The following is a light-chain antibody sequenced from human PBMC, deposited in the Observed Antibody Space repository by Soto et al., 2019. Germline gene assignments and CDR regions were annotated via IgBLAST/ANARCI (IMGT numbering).Light chain of an antibody. Sequence: EVVMTQSPATLSVSPGERATLSCRASRSLSTNLAWYQQKPGQAPRLLIYDASTRATGIPARFTGSGSGTEFSTPIITLQSEEIAAFYCHQYNSRWPITFGHGTKVDIK. V-gene: IGKV3-15*01. CDR3: HQYNSRWPIT. CDR1: RSLSTN. CDR2: DAS. J-gene: IGKJ1*01.